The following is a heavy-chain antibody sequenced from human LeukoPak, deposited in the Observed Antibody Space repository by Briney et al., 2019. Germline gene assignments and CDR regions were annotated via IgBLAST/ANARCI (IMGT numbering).Heavy chain of an antibody. CDR1: GFTLSSYW. CDR3: ARVGSSTGPIWVYYYYYYMDV. Sequence: TGGSLRLSCAASGFTLSSYWMSWVRQAPGKGLEWVANIKQDGSEKYYVDSVKGRFTISRDNAKNSLYLQMNSLRAEDTAVYYCARVGSSTGPIWVYYYYYYMDVWSKGTTVTVSS. J-gene: IGHJ6*03. CDR2: IKQDGSEK. D-gene: IGHD1-26*01. V-gene: IGHV3-7*01.